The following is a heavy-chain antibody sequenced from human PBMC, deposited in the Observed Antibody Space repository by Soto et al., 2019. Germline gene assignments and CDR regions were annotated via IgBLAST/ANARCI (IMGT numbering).Heavy chain of an antibody. CDR1: GFTFSSYA. Sequence: QVQLVESGGGVVQPGRSLRLSCAASGFTFSSYAMQWVRQAPGKGLEWVAVISYDGSNKYYADSVKGRFTISRDNSQHSLYLQMNSRRAEDTAVYYWARPDYGSGSYPDYWGQGTLVTVSS. CDR3: ARPDYGSGSYPDY. CDR2: ISYDGSNK. D-gene: IGHD3-10*01. V-gene: IGHV3-30-3*01. J-gene: IGHJ4*02.